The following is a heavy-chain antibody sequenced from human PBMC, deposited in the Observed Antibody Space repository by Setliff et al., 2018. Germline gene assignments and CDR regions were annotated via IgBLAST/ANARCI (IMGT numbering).Heavy chain of an antibody. CDR3: ARDGGEY. J-gene: IGHJ4*02. V-gene: IGHV3-7*01. Sequence: GGSLRLSCASSGFTFSSFWMSWVRQAPGKGLEWVANIKQDGSEKYYVDSVKGRFTISRDNAKNSLSLQMNRLRAEDTAVYYWARDGGEYWGQGTLVTVSS. CDR2: IKQDGSEK. CDR1: GFTFSSFW. D-gene: IGHD3-16*01.